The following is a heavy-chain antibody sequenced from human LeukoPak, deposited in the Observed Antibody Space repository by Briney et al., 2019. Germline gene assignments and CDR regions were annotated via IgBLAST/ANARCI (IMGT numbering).Heavy chain of an antibody. CDR3: ATLRENNYGYY. V-gene: IGHV1-2*02. CDR2: INPNSGAT. CDR1: GYTFNDYF. Sequence: ASVKVSCKASGYTFNDYFMHWVRPAPGQGLEWMGWINPNSGATNSAQKFQGRVTMTSDTSISTAYMELRSLPSDDTAVYYCATLRENNYGYYWGQGTLVTVSS. D-gene: IGHD5-18*01. J-gene: IGHJ4*02.